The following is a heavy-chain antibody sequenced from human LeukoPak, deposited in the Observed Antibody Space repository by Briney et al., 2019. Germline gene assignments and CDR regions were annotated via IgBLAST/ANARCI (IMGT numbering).Heavy chain of an antibody. Sequence: SVKGRFTISRDNAKNSLYLQMNSLRAEDTAVYYCAKDVSTVTTDYFDYWGQGTLVTVSS. D-gene: IGHD4-17*01. V-gene: IGHV3-21*04. J-gene: IGHJ4*02. CDR3: AKDVSTVTTDYFDY.